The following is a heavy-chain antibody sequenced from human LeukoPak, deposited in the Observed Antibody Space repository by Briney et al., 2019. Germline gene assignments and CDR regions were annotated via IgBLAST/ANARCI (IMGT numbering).Heavy chain of an antibody. Sequence: GGSLRLSCAASGFTFSDHWMSWVRQAPGKGLEWVANIRQDGSSIFYADSVKGRFTISRDNAKNSVFLQMDNLTPYDTAVYYCARAVDLADYWGQGTLVTVSS. CDR1: GFTFSDHW. CDR2: IRQDGSSI. CDR3: ARAVDLADY. J-gene: IGHJ4*02. V-gene: IGHV3-7*01.